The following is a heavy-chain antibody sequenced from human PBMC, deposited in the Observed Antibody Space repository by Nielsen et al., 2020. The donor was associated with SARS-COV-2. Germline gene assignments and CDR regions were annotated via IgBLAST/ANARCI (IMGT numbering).Heavy chain of an antibody. CDR2: INWNGGST. J-gene: IGHJ6*02. V-gene: IGHV3-20*04. CDR1: GFTFDDYG. CDR3: AAGGTDYYYGMDV. Sequence: GESLKISCAASGFTFDDYGMSWVRQAPGKGLEWVSGINWNGGSTGYADSVKGRFTISRDNAKNSLYLQMNSLRAEDTALYYCAAGGTDYYYGMDVWGQGTTVTVSS.